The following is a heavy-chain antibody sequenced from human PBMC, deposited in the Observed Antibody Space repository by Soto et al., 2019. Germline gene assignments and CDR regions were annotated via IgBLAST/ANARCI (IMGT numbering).Heavy chain of an antibody. CDR3: ARQIYDSSGYYYAS. CDR1: GGSISSSSYY. V-gene: IGHV4-39*01. D-gene: IGHD3-22*01. J-gene: IGHJ4*02. CDR2: IYSLRNP. Sequence: QMQLQESGPGLVKPSDTLSLTCTVSGGSISSSSYYLGWIRQPPGPGLAWLGTIYSLRNPYYNPTPTSRVTISVDKSKSQLFLKLRSVTAPDTAVYYCARQIYDSSGYYYASWGQGTLVTFSS.